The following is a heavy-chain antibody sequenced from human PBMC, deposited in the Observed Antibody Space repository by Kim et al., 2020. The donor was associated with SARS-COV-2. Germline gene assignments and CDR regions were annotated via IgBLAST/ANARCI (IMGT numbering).Heavy chain of an antibody. J-gene: IGHJ6*02. V-gene: IGHV3-21*01. D-gene: IGHD3-10*01. Sequence: GGSLRLSCAASGFTFSSYSMNWVRQAPGKGLEWVSSISSSSSYIYYADSVKGRFTISRDNAKNSLYLQMNSLRAEDTAVYYCARDREYVLLWFGELFRGGDYYGRDVWGQGTTVSVSS. CDR2: ISSSSSYI. CDR1: GFTFSSYS. CDR3: ARDREYVLLWFGELFRGGDYYGRDV.